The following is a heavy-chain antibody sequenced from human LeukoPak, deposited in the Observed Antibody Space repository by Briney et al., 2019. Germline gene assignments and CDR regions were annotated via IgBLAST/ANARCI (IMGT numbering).Heavy chain of an antibody. Sequence: SETLSLTCAIYGGSFSGYYWSWIRQPPGKGLEWIGEINHSGSTNYNPSLKSRVTISVDTSKNQFSLKLSSVTAADTAVYYCARTYYYYYYMDVWGKGTTVTVSS. V-gene: IGHV4-34*01. CDR2: INHSGST. CDR3: ARTYYYYYYMDV. CDR1: GGSFSGYY. J-gene: IGHJ6*03.